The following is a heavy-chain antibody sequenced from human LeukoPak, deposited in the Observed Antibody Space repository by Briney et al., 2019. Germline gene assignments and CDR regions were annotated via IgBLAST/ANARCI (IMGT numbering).Heavy chain of an antibody. CDR3: AGNNDSSGYYYDAFDI. CDR1: GGSISSGGYY. V-gene: IGHV4-31*03. Sequence: SETLSLTCTVSGGSISSGGYYWSWIRQHPGKGLEWIEYIYYSGSTYYNPSLKSRVTISVDTSKNQFSLKLSSVTAADTAVYYCAGNNDSSGYYYDAFDIWGQGTMVTVSS. D-gene: IGHD3-22*01. CDR2: IYYSGST. J-gene: IGHJ3*02.